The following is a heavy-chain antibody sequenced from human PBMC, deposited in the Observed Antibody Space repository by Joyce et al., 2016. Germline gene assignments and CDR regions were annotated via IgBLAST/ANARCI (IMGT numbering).Heavy chain of an antibody. D-gene: IGHD3-3*01. J-gene: IGHJ5*02. CDR2: ITPNSGAT. V-gene: IGHV1-2*06. Sequence: QVQLVQSGAEVKKPGASVKVSCKASGYTFTGYYLHWVRQAPGQGLEWMGRITPNSGATINAQKFQGRVSMTRDTSFSTAYMGLSGLRFDDTAIYYCARGDYDFWSGTKRDNWFDPWGQGTLVTVSS. CDR3: ARGDYDFWSGTKRDNWFDP. CDR1: GYTFTGYY.